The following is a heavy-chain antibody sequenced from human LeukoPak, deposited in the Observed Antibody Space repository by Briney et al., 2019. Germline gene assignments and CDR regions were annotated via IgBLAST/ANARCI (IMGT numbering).Heavy chain of an antibody. Sequence: GGSLRLSCAASEFTFSSYGMSWVRQAPGKGLEWASAISGGGESTDYADSVKGRFTISRDNSKNTVYLQMNSLRAEDAAVYYCAKGRGADCSGDCYSRILDYWGQGTLGTVSS. J-gene: IGHJ4*02. V-gene: IGHV3-23*01. CDR1: EFTFSSYG. D-gene: IGHD2-21*02. CDR2: ISGGGEST. CDR3: AKGRGADCSGDCYSRILDY.